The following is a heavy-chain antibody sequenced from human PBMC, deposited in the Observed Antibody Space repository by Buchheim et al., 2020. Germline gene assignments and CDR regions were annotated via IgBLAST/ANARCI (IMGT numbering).Heavy chain of an antibody. CDR2: ISGSGSST. Sequence: VQLVESGEGLVEPGGSLRLSCAASGFTFTDHYMSWIRQAPGRGLEWVSGISGSGSSTYYADSVKGRFTISRDNSKNTLYLQMNSLRVEDTAVYFCAKDLGYSGYDPPFDYWGQGTL. CDR3: AKDLGYSGYDPPFDY. D-gene: IGHD5-12*01. CDR1: GFTFTDHY. J-gene: IGHJ4*02. V-gene: IGHV3-23*04.